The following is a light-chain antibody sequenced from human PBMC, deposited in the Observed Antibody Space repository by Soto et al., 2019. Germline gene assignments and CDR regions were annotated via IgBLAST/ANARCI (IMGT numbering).Light chain of an antibody. J-gene: IGKJ1*01. CDR1: QGIRSD. V-gene: IGKV1-6*01. CDR2: AAS. Sequence: AIQMTQSPSSLSASVGDRVTITCRASQGIRSDLGWYQQKPGKAPKLLIYAASSLQSGVPSRFSGSGSGTDFTLTISSLQPEDFATYYCLQDYNYPRTFRQGTKVEI. CDR3: LQDYNYPRT.